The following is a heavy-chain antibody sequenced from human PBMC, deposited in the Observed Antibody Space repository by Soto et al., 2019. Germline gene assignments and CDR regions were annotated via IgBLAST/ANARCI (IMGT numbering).Heavy chain of an antibody. CDR1: VYTFTGYY. CDR2: INPNSGGT. Sequence: ASVKVSCKASVYTFTGYYMHWVRQAPGQGLEWMGWINPNSGGTNYAQKFQGWVTMTRDTSISTAYMELSRLRSDDTAVYYCARDNCRGCYYFDYWGQGTLVTVSS. D-gene: IGHD2-15*01. J-gene: IGHJ4*02. V-gene: IGHV1-2*04. CDR3: ARDNCRGCYYFDY.